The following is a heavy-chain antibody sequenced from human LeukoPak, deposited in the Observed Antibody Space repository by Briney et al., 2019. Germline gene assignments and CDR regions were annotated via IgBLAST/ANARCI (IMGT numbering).Heavy chain of an antibody. CDR3: ARVGGMTTINNAAFDI. J-gene: IGHJ3*02. Sequence: SETLSLTCTVSGGSISSYYWSWIRQPPGKGLEWIGYIYHSGSTNYNPSLRSRVTISIDKSKKQFSLKLISLTAADTAIYYCARVGGMTTINNAAFDIWGQGTMVTVSS. V-gene: IGHV4-59*01. CDR2: IYHSGST. CDR1: GGSISSYY. D-gene: IGHD3-10*01.